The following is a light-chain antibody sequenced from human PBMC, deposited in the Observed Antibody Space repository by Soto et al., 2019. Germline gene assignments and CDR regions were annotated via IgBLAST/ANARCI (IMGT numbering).Light chain of an antibody. CDR1: QSLLDTAEGNTY. V-gene: IGKV2-40*01. CDR3: MQRREFPLT. CDR2: TLS. J-gene: IGKJ4*01. Sequence: DVVMTQTPLSLPVTTGEPASISCRSRQSLLDTAEGNTYVDGYLQKPGQSPQLLNYTLSYLATGVQDRFSGTGSETDFTLKISTVEAEDVGVYYCMQRREFPLTFGGGTKVEIK.